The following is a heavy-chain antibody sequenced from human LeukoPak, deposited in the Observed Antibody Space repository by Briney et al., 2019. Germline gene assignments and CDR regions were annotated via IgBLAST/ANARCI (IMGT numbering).Heavy chain of an antibody. CDR2: MYYSGST. Sequence: SETLSLTCTVSGGSISSGDYYWSWIRQPPGKGLEWIAYMYYSGSTYYNPSLKSRDTMSADTSKNQLSLKLSSVTAADTAVYYCARPHYYDSRIDPWGQGILVTVSS. J-gene: IGHJ5*02. D-gene: IGHD3-22*01. CDR3: ARPHYYDSRIDP. CDR1: GGSISSGDYY. V-gene: IGHV4-30-4*01.